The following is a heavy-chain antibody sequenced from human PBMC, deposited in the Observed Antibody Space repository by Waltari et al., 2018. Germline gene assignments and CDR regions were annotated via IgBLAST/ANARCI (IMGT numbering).Heavy chain of an antibody. D-gene: IGHD3-22*01. Sequence: EVQLVESGGGLVQPGGSLKLACAASGFTFSAHWMAWGRQAPWRGGGWVASKKEDGNETYCADPRKGRCTIPRDNVNNSLYLQMNGLRAEDTAVYHCTRKALYYETNGPQRGGEYWGQGTLVTVSS. CDR1: GFTFSAHW. CDR3: TRKALYYETNGPQRGGEY. V-gene: IGHV3-7*01. J-gene: IGHJ4*02. CDR2: KKEDGNET.